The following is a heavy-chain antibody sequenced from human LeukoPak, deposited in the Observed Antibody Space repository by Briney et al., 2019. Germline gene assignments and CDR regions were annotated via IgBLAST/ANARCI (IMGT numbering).Heavy chain of an antibody. V-gene: IGHV3-21*01. CDR1: GFTFSSDG. CDR2: ISPDSTFI. Sequence: GGSLRLSCAGSGFTFSSDGMNWVRQAPGKGLEWVSSISPDSTFIPQADSVKGRFTISRDNAKNSLYLQMESLRVEDTAVYYCAKGKYSNLDYFDYWGQGTLVTVSS. J-gene: IGHJ4*02. D-gene: IGHD4-11*01. CDR3: AKGKYSNLDYFDY.